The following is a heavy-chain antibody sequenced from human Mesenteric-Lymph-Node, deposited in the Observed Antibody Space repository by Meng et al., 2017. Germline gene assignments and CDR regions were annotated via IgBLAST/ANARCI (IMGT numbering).Heavy chain of an antibody. CDR1: GDSISSYY. D-gene: IGHD5-24*01. Sequence: SETLSLTCSISGDSISSYYWTWIRQSPGRGLEWIGYVYHSGATNYNPSLESRVTMSIDSSKNQFSLNLNSVTAADTAVYYCAREVKQEMGTFSAAFDIWGPGTMVTVSS. CDR2: VYHSGAT. J-gene: IGHJ3*02. CDR3: AREVKQEMGTFSAAFDI. V-gene: IGHV4-59*01.